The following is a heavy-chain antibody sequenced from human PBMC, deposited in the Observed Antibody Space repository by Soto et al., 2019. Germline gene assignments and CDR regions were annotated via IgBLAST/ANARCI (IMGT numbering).Heavy chain of an antibody. D-gene: IGHD4-17*01. CDR2: IGTAGDT. Sequence: GGSLRLSCAASGFTFSSYDMHWVRQATGKGLEWVSAIGTAGDTYYPGSVKGRFTISRENAKNSLYLQMNSLRAGDTAVYYCARVSRDGDYDRKGDAFDIWGQGTMVTVSS. CDR1: GFTFSSYD. CDR3: ARVSRDGDYDRKGDAFDI. V-gene: IGHV3-13*01. J-gene: IGHJ3*02.